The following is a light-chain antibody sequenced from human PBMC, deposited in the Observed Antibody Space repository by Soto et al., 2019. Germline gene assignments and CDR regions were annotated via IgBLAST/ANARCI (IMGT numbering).Light chain of an antibody. V-gene: IGKV3-20*01. CDR1: QSVSSSY. J-gene: IGKJ1*01. Sequence: DIVLTQSPGTLSLSPGERATLSCRASQSVSSSYLAWYQQKPGQAPRLLIYGASSRATGIPDRFSGSGSGTDFTLTISRLEPEDFAVYYCQQYGSSPPWTCGQGTKVDIK. CDR2: GAS. CDR3: QQYGSSPPWT.